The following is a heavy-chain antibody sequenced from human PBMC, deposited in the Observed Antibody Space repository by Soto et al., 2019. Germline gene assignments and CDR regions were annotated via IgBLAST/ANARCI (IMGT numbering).Heavy chain of an antibody. V-gene: IGHV4-4*02. CDR3: AARHFWSGPWTARRLDY. CDR1: VDSINISHW. D-gene: IGHD3-3*02. Sequence: PSETLSLTCAFSVDSINISHWWNWFRQPPGKGLEWIGQISHSGNANYNPSLTSRVTISVDKSKNHFSLKLTSVTAADTAVYYCAARHFWSGPWTARRLDYWGQGTMVTVSS. J-gene: IGHJ4*02. CDR2: ISHSGNA.